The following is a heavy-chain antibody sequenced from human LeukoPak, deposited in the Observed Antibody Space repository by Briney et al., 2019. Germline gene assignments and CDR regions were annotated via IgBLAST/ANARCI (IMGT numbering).Heavy chain of an antibody. CDR3: ARDSCLIKTCLDY. CDR2: IQSDGSQE. J-gene: IGHJ4*02. V-gene: IGHV3-33*08. D-gene: IGHD3-10*01. CDR1: GFTFSSYS. Sequence: GGSLRLSCAASGFTFSSYSMNWARQAPGKGLEWVAAIQSDGSQEYFADSVKGRSTISRDKSKSTMYLQIDTLRAEDTAVYYCARDSCLIKTCLDYWGQGTLVTVSS.